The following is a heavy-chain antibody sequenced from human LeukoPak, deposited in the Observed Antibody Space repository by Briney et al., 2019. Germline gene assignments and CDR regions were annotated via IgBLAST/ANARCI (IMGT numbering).Heavy chain of an antibody. D-gene: IGHD5-12*01. Sequence: PSETLSLTCTVSGGSISGYYWSWLRQPPGKGLEWIGHISDSGNTKYSPSLKGRVTISVDTSNNQFSLKLSSVTAADTAVYYCARQLSGFEKPYDCWGQGTLVTVSS. CDR2: ISDSGNT. J-gene: IGHJ4*02. CDR3: ARQLSGFEKPYDC. CDR1: GGSISGYY. V-gene: IGHV4-59*08.